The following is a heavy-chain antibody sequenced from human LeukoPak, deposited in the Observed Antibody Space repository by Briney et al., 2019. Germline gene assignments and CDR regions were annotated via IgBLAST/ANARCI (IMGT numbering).Heavy chain of an antibody. J-gene: IGHJ4*02. D-gene: IGHD6-6*01. Sequence: SVKVSCKASGGTFSSYAISWVRQAPGQGLEWMGGIIPIFGTANYAQKFQGRVTITADESTSTAYMELSSLRSEDTAVYYCASGKPPRVYSSSSPNAYWGQGTLVTVSS. V-gene: IGHV1-69*13. CDR1: GGTFSSYA. CDR2: IIPIFGTA. CDR3: ASGKPPRVYSSSSPNAY.